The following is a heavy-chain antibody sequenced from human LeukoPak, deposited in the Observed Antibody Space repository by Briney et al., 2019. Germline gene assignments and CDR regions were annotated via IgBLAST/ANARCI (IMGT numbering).Heavy chain of an antibody. CDR2: IYYSGST. CDR3: ARLSSGWYAPYVDI. J-gene: IGHJ3*02. CDR1: GGSISSYY. V-gene: IGHV4-59*08. D-gene: IGHD6-19*01. Sequence: SEPLSLTCTVSGGSISSYYWSWIRQPPGKGLEWIGYIYYSGSTNYNPSLKSRVTISVDTSKNQFSLKLSSVTAADTAVYYCARLSSGWYAPYVDIWGQGTMVTVSS.